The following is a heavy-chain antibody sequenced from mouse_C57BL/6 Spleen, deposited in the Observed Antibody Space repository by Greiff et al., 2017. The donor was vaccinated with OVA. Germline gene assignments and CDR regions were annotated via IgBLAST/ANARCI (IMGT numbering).Heavy chain of an antibody. CDR3: AREERYYGSSSAWFAY. D-gene: IGHD1-1*01. CDR1: GFTFSDYY. Sequence: EVKVVESEGGLVQPGSSMKLSCTASGFTFSDYYMAWVRQVPEKGLEWVANINYDGSSTYYLDSLKSRFIISRDNAKNILYLQMSSLKSEDTATYYCAREERYYGSSSAWFAYWGQGTLVTVSA. J-gene: IGHJ3*01. V-gene: IGHV5-16*01. CDR2: INYDGSST.